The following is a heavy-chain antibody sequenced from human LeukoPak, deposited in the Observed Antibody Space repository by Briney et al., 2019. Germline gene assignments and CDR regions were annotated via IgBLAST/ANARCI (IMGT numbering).Heavy chain of an antibody. CDR2: IRYDGSNK. CDR3: ARAPVDVVVPAAMSSDY. CDR1: GFTFSSYG. D-gene: IGHD2-2*01. Sequence: GGSLGLSCAASGFTFSSYGMHWVRQAPGKGLEWVAFIRYDGSNKYYADSVKGRFTISRDNSKNTLYLQMGSLRAEDMAVYYCARAPVDVVVPAAMSSDYWGQGTLVTVSS. J-gene: IGHJ4*02. V-gene: IGHV3-30*02.